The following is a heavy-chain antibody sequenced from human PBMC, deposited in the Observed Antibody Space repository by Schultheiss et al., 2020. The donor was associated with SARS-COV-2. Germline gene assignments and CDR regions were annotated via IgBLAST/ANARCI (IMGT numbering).Heavy chain of an antibody. CDR3: ARDRWYSSSWDYYYYGMDV. CDR2: ISYDGSNK. CDR1: GFTFSDYG. D-gene: IGHD6-13*01. J-gene: IGHJ6*02. V-gene: IGHV3-33*05. Sequence: GGSLRLSCAASGFTFSDYGMHWVRQAPGKGLEWVAVISYDGSNKYYADSVKGRFTISRDNSKNTLYLQMNSLRAEDTAVYYCARDRWYSSSWDYYYYGMDVWGQGTTVTVSS.